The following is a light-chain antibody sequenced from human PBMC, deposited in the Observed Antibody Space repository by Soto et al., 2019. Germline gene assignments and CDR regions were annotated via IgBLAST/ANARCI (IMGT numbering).Light chain of an antibody. Sequence: DLQMTQTTSSVSASVGDRVTITCRASQDITSGLAWYQQRPGRAPKLLIYGASSLQNGVPSRFSGSGSGTDFTLTLSSLQPEDFAIYYCQHRSNWPPSIPFGQGTRLEN. J-gene: IGKJ5*01. V-gene: IGKV1-12*01. CDR1: QDITSG. CDR3: QHRSNWPPSIP. CDR2: GAS.